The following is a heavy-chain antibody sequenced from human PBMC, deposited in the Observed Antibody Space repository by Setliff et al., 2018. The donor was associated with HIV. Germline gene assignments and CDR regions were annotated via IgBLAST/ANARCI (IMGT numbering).Heavy chain of an antibody. CDR1: GGSISSYY. CDR2: IYYSGST. CDR3: ARDLLGYCSSTSCHSHCMDV. D-gene: IGHD2-2*01. Sequence: PSETLSLTCTVSGGSISSYYWSWIRQPPGKGLEWIGYIYYSGSTNYNPSLKSRVTISVDTSKNQFSLKLSSVTAADTAVYYCARDLLGYCSSTSCHSHCMDVWGKGTTVTVSS. J-gene: IGHJ6*03. V-gene: IGHV4-59*01.